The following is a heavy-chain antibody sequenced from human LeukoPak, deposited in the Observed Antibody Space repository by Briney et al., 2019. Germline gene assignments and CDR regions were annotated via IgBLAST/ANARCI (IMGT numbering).Heavy chain of an antibody. D-gene: IGHD3-22*01. CDR3: ARLKYYDSTGYSPGYYMDV. V-gene: IGHV4-4*07. CDR1: GGSLINYY. J-gene: IGHJ6*03. CDR2: IYITGST. Sequence: SETLSLTCTVSGGSLINYYWSWIRQSAPTGLEWVGRIYITGSTNYNPSLQSRLSMSVDTSKNQFSLRLTSVSAADTAVYYCARLKYYDSTGYSPGYYMDVWGKGITVTVSS.